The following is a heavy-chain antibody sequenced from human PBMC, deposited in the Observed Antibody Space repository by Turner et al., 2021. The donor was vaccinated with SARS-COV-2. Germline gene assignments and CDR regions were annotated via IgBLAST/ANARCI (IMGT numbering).Heavy chain of an antibody. CDR1: GYRFNGYY. CDR3: AKDSGAVDGSFDF. D-gene: IGHD3-10*01. CDR2: INPKAGAK. J-gene: IGHJ4*02. Sequence: QVQLEQSGTEVRKPGASVKVSCRASGYRFNGYYIHWVRQAPGQGLGWMGWINPKAGAKNYAQKSQGRVTLTRDTSIRTVYMELTRLRADDTAVYYCAKDSGAVDGSFDFWGQGSLVAVSS. V-gene: IGHV1-2*02.